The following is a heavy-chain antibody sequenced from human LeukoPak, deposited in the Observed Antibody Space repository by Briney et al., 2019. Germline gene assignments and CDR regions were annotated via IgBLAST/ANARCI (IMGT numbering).Heavy chain of an antibody. J-gene: IGHJ5*02. CDR2: IYSGGST. CDR3: ARVTYYYDSSGYYLNWFDP. V-gene: IGHV3-53*01. CDR1: GFTVSSNY. Sequence: GGSLRLSCAASGFTVSSNYMSWVRQAPGKGLEWVSVIYSGGSTYYADSVKGRFTISRDNSKNTLYLQMNSLRAEDTAVYYCARVTYYYDSSGYYLNWFDPWGQGTLVTVSS. D-gene: IGHD3-22*01.